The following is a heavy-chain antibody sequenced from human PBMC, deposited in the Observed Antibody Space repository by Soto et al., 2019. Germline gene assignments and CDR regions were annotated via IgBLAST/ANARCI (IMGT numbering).Heavy chain of an antibody. J-gene: IGHJ3*02. CDR2: INPNSGGT. V-gene: IGHV1-2*04. Sequence: GASVKVSCKASGYTFTGYYMHWVRQAPGQGLEWMGWINPNSGGTNYAQKFQGWVTMTRDTSISTAYMELSRLRSDDTAVYYCARDKLNGAAGTSDDAFDIWGQGTMVT. CDR3: ARDKLNGAAGTSDDAFDI. D-gene: IGHD6-13*01. CDR1: GYTFTGYY.